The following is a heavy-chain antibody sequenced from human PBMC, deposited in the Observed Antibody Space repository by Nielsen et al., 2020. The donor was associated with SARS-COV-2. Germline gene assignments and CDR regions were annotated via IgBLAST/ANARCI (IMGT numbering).Heavy chain of an antibody. CDR2: ISSSSYI. CDR3: ARDHAPSGYTYVPFDY. CDR1: GFTFSSYS. D-gene: IGHD5-18*01. Sequence: GGSLRLSCAASGFTFSSYSMNWVRQAPGKGLEWVSSISSSSYIYYADSVKGRFTISRDNAKNSLYLQMNSLRAEDTAVYYCARDHAPSGYTYVPFDYWGQGTLVTVSS. V-gene: IGHV3-21*01. J-gene: IGHJ4*02.